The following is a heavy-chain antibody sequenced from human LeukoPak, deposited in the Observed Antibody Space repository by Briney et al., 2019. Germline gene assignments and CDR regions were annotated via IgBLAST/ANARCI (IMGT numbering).Heavy chain of an antibody. D-gene: IGHD1-26*01. CDR2: IYYSGST. J-gene: IGHJ3*02. CDR1: GGSISSGDYY. V-gene: IGHV4-30-4*08. CDR3: ARPRLGSDAFDI. Sequence: PSETLSLTCTVSGGSISSGDYYWSWIRQPPGKGLEWIGYIYYSGSTYYNPSLKSRVTISVDTSKNQFSLKLSSVTAADTAVYYCARPRLGSDAFDIWGQGTMVTVSS.